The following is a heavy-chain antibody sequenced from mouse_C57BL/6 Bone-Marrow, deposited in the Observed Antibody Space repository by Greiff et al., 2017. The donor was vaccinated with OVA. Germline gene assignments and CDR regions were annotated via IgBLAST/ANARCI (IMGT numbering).Heavy chain of an antibody. CDR3: ARRDYYGSWYYFDY. CDR1: GFTFSSYT. J-gene: IGHJ2*01. D-gene: IGHD1-1*01. Sequence: DVKLVESGGGLVKPGGSLKLSCAASGFTFSSYTMSWVRQTPEKRLEWVATISGGGGNTYYPDSVKGRFTISRDNAKNTLYLQMSSLRSEDTALYYCARRDYYGSWYYFDYWGQGTTLTVSS. CDR2: ISGGGGNT. V-gene: IGHV5-9*01.